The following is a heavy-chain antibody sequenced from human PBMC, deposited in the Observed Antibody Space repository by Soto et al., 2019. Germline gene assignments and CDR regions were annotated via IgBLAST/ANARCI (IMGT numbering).Heavy chain of an antibody. CDR2: ISSSSSYI. Sequence: GGSLRLSCAASGFTFSSYSMDWVRQAPGKGLEWVSSISSSSSYIYYADSVKGRFTVSRDNAKNSLYLQMNSLRAEDTAVYYCARDMPPLAVLAFDIWGHGTLVTVSS. V-gene: IGHV3-21*01. J-gene: IGHJ3*02. D-gene: IGHD2-2*01. CDR1: GFTFSSYS. CDR3: ARDMPPLAVLAFDI.